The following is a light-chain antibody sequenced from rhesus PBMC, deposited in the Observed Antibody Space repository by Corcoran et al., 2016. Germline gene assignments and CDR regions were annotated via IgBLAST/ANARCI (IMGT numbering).Light chain of an antibody. V-gene: IGKV1-37*01. CDR2: YAS. J-gene: IGKJ3*01. Sequence: DIQMTQSPSFLSTSVGDRVTITCRASQGIRSYLAWYQQKPGKAPKPLIYYASNLESGVPSRVSGSGSGTEFTLTINNLQPEDFAVYYCQQYNTDPFTFGPGTKLDIK. CDR1: QGIRSY. CDR3: QQYNTDPFT.